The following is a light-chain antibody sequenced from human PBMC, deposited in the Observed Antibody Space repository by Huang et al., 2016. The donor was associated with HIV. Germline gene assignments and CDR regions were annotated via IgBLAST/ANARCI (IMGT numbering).Light chain of an antibody. CDR2: ATS. CDR1: TSVRDK. V-gene: IGKV3-15*01. CDR3: QQYESWPPLT. Sequence: EIVMTQSPDTLSVYPGERATLSCRASTSVRDKLAWYQQKPGQAPRLLLHATSTIAAGVPARFSVSGSGTEFTLTISSLQSEDCGVYYCQQYESWPPLTFGGGTKVEIK. J-gene: IGKJ4*01.